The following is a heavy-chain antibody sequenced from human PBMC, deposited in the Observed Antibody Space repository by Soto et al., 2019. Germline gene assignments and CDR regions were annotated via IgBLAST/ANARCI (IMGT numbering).Heavy chain of an antibody. CDR2: IIPIFGTA. V-gene: IGHV1-69*06. Sequence: SVKVSCKASGGTFSSYAISWVRQAPGQGLEWMGGIIPIFGTANYAQKFQGRVTITADKSTSTAYMELSSLRSEDTAVYYCARDGQGMRGSSFSWFHPWRQGTLVTV. D-gene: IGHD6-13*01. CDR1: GGTFSSYA. J-gene: IGHJ5*02. CDR3: ARDGQGMRGSSFSWFHP.